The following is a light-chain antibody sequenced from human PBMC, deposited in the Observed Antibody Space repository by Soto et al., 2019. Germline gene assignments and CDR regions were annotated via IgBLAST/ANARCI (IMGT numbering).Light chain of an antibody. J-gene: IGKJ5*01. V-gene: IGKV3-15*01. CDR2: GAS. CDR1: QSVSSN. CDR3: QQYNNWPRIT. Sequence: EIALTHSLATLSVLPGGGATISCRASQSVSSNLAWYQQKPGQAPRLLIYGASTRATGIPARFSGSGSGTEFTLTISSLQSEDFAVYYCQQYNNWPRITFGQGTRLEI.